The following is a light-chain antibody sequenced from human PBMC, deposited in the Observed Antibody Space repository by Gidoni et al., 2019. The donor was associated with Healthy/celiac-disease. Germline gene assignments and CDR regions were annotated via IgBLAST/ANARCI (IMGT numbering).Light chain of an antibody. V-gene: IGLV2-14*03. CDR1: SSDVGGYNY. CDR3: SSYTSSSTVV. J-gene: IGLJ2*01. Sequence: QSALTQPASVSGSPGQSITISCTGTSSDVGGYNYVSWYQQHPGKAPKVMIYDVSNRPSGVSNRFSGCKSGNTASLTIAGLQAEDEADYYCSSYTSSSTVVFGGGTKLTVL. CDR2: DVS.